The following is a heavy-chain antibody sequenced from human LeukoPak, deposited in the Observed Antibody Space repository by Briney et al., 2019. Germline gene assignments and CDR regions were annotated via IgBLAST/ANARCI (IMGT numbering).Heavy chain of an antibody. CDR2: ISSNGGST. CDR1: GFTFSSYA. V-gene: IGHV3-64*01. CDR3: ARWGLPYAFDI. Sequence: GGSLRLSCAASGFTFSSYAMHWVRQAPGKGLEYVSAISSNGGSTYYANSVKGRFTISRDNSKNTLYLQMGSLRAEDTAVYYRARWGLPYAFDIWGQGTMVTVSS. J-gene: IGHJ3*02. D-gene: IGHD3-16*01.